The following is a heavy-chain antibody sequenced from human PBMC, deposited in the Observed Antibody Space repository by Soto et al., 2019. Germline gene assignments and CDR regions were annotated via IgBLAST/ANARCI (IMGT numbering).Heavy chain of an antibody. CDR3: ARGRGLGELSFPD. CDR1: GGSISSGGYY. CDR2: IYYSGST. D-gene: IGHD3-16*02. J-gene: IGHJ4*02. V-gene: IGHV4-31*03. Sequence: QVQLQESGPGLVKPSQTLSLTCTVSGGSISSGGYYWSWIRQHPGKGLEWIGYIYYSGSTYYNPSLKRRVTISVDTSKNQFSRKLSSVTAADTAVYYCARGRGLGELSFPDWGQGTLVTVSS.